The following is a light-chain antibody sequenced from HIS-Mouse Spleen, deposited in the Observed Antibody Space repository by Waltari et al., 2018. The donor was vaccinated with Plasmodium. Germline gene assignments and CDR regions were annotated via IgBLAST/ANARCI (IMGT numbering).Light chain of an antibody. CDR2: DAS. Sequence: AIQLTQSPSSLSASVGDRVTIPCRASQGISSALAWYQQKPGKAPKLLIYDASSLESGVPSRFSGSGSGTDFTLTSSSLQPEDFATYYCQQFNNYPPLTFGGGTKVEIK. CDR3: QQFNNYPPLT. CDR1: QGISSA. V-gene: IGKV1D-13*01. J-gene: IGKJ4*01.